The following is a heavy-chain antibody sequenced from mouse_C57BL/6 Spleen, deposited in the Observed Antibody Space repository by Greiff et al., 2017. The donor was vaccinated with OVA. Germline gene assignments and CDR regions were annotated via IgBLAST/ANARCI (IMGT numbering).Heavy chain of an antibody. CDR2: INPYNGGT. J-gene: IGHJ2*01. V-gene: IGHV1-19*01. CDR3: ARERDSNYFDY. Sequence: EVQRVESGPVLVKPGASVKMSCKASGYTFTDYYMNWVKQSHGKSLEWIGVINPYNGGTSYNQKFKGKATLTVDKSSSTAYMELNSLTSEDSAVYYCARERDSNYFDYWGQGTTLTVSS. CDR1: GYTFTDYY. D-gene: IGHD2-5*01.